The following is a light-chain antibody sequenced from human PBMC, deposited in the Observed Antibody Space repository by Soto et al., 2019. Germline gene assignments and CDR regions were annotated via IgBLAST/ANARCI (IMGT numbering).Light chain of an antibody. V-gene: IGKV1-39*01. J-gene: IGKJ1*01. CDR3: QQSYSSPPT. CDR2: AAS. Sequence: DIQMTQSPSSLSASVGDRVTITCXASQDISNHLNWYQRKPGKAPKLLIFAASSLQSGVPSRFSGSRSGPDFTLTISSLQPEDFATYYCQQSYSSPPTFGQGTKVDI. CDR1: QDISNH.